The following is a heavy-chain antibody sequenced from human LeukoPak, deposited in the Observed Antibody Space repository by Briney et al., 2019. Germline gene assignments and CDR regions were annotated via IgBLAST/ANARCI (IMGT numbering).Heavy chain of an antibody. Sequence: ASVKVSCKASGYTFTGYYMHWVRQAPGQGLEWMGWINPNSGGTNYAQKFQGRVTMTRDTSISTAYMELSSLRSEDTAVYYCARDGAARGNYYYMDVWGKGTTVTVSS. CDR3: ARDGAARGNYYYMDV. D-gene: IGHD6-6*01. V-gene: IGHV1-2*02. CDR1: GYTFTGYY. CDR2: INPNSGGT. J-gene: IGHJ6*03.